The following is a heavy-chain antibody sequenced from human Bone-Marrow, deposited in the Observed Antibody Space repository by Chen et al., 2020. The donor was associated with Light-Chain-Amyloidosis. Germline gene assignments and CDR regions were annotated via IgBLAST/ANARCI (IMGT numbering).Heavy chain of an antibody. V-gene: IGHV1-69*01. CDR1: GGSLSYYP. CDR2: LNPIYPTA. CDR3: ARDEKLGAAFDI. J-gene: IGHJ3*02. D-gene: IGHD3-10*01. Sequence: QVQLVQSGAEVKKPGSSVRVSCKVSGGSLSYYPVSWVRQAPGQGLEWMGGLNPIYPTANYAQNFQGRLTITADESTTTAYMELTSLRSEDTAIYYCARDEKLGAAFDIWGQGTMVTVSS.